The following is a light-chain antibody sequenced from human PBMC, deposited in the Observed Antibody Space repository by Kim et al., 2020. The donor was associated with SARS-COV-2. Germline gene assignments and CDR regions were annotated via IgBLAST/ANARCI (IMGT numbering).Light chain of an antibody. CDR3: QACDRSTAV. CDR2: QDN. J-gene: IGLJ3*02. CDR1: KLGITY. Sequence: VPPGQTAIITCSGNKLGITYVCRYQQRPGQSPVALIYQDNRRPAGIPVRFSASHSGNTATLTISGTQPLDEADYYCQACDRSTAVFGGGTQLTVL. V-gene: IGLV3-1*01.